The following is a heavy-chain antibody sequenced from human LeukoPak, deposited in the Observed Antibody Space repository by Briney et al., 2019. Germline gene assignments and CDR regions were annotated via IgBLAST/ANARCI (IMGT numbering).Heavy chain of an antibody. CDR1: GFSFSSYN. CDR2: ITSSSTYT. CDR3: ARDPYSGTYGDTYYYYMDV. Sequence: GGSLRLSCAASGFSFSSYNMNWVRQTPGKGLEWVSSITSSSTYTFYADSVKGRFTISRDNARNSLYLQMNSLRAEDTAVYYCARDPYSGTYGDTYYYYMDVWGKGTTVTISS. V-gene: IGHV3-21*01. D-gene: IGHD1-26*01. J-gene: IGHJ6*03.